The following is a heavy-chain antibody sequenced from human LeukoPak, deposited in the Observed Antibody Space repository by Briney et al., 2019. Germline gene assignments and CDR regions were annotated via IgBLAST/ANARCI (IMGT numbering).Heavy chain of an antibody. V-gene: IGHV4-34*01. CDR3: AREEVGARPYFDY. CDR2: INHSGAT. D-gene: IGHD1-26*01. CDR1: GGSLSGSY. J-gene: IGHJ4*02. Sequence: SETLSLTCGVYGGSLSGSYWTWIRQSPGKGLEWIGEINHSGATNYNPSLKSRLTMSVDTSKKEFSLRLSSVTTADTAVYFCAREEVGARPYFDYWGQGILATVSS.